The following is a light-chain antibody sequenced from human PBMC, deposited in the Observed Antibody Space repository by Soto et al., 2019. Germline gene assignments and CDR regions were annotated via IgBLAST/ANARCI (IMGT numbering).Light chain of an antibody. CDR3: SPYTSSSTWV. Sequence: QSVLTQPASVSGSPGQSITISCTGTSSVVGGYNYVSWYQQHPGKAPKLMIYDVSNRPSGVSNRFSGSKSGNTASLTISGLQAEDEADYYCSPYTSSSTWVFGTGTKVTVL. CDR2: DVS. J-gene: IGLJ1*01. CDR1: SSVVGGYNY. V-gene: IGLV2-14*01.